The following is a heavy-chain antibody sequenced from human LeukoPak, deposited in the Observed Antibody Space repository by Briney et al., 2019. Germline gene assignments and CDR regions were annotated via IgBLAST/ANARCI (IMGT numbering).Heavy chain of an antibody. V-gene: IGHV1-2*02. CDR2: INPNSGGT. CDR1: GYTFTSYG. D-gene: IGHD3-10*01. Sequence: GASVKVSCKASGYTFTSYGISWVRQAPGQGLERMGWINPNSGGTNYAQKFQGRVTMTRDTSISTAYMELSRLRSDDTAVYYCARDRRKLLWFGGFDPWGQGTLVTVSS. CDR3: ARDRRKLLWFGGFDP. J-gene: IGHJ5*02.